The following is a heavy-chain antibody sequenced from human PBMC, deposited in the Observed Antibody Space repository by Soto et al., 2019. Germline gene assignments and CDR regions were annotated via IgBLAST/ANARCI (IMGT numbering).Heavy chain of an antibody. J-gene: IGHJ4*02. D-gene: IGHD3-10*01. Sequence: SETLSLTCGVYDGSFSNNYWTWFRQPPGKGLEWIGEISPSGTTKYIPPLKSRVTISLDTPKMHSSLKVTSVTAADTAVYYCATSLWFGTQPEIWGQGTLVTVSS. CDR3: ATSLWFGTQPEI. CDR2: ISPSGTT. V-gene: IGHV4-34*01. CDR1: DGSFSNNY.